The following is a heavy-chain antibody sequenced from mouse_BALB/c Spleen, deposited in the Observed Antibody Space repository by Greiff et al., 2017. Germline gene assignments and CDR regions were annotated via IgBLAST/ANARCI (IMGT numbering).Heavy chain of an antibody. Sequence: EVQLQQSGTVLARPGASVKMSCKASGYSFTSYWMHWVKQRPGQGLEWIGAIYPGNSDTSYNQKFKGKAKLTAVTSASTAYMELSSLTNEDSAVYYCTRRGSSYGAMDYWGQGTSVTVSS. CDR3: TRRGSSYGAMDY. V-gene: IGHV1-5*01. D-gene: IGHD1-1*01. J-gene: IGHJ4*01. CDR1: GYSFTSYW. CDR2: IYPGNSDT.